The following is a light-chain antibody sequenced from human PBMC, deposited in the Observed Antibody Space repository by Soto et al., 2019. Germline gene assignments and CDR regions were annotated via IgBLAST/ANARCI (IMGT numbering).Light chain of an antibody. J-gene: IGLJ1*01. CDR1: SSDVGSYNY. CDR2: DVS. V-gene: IGLV2-14*01. CDR3: SSYTTNSTCV. Sequence: QSVLTQPASVSGSPGQSITISCTGTSSDVGSYNYVSWYQQHPGKAPKVMIYDVSNRPSGVSYRFSGSKSGNTASLTISGLQAEDEAAYYCSSYTTNSTCVFGTGTKVPVL.